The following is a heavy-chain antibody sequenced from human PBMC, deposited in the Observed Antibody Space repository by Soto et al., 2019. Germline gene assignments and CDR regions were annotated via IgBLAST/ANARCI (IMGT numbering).Heavy chain of an antibody. CDR3: ARGQPTVITSFDY. CDR2: IIPILGIT. Sequence: QVQLVQSGAEVKKPGSSVKVSCKASGGTFSSYTISWVRQAPGQGREWMGRIIPILGITNYAQKFQGRVTITADKTTSTAYMELSSLRSEDTAVYYCARGQPTVITSFDYWGQGTLLTVSS. CDR1: GGTFSSYT. V-gene: IGHV1-69*02. J-gene: IGHJ4*02. D-gene: IGHD3-10*01.